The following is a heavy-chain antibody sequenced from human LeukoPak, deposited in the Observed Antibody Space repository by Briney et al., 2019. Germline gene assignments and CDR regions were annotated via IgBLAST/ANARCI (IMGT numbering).Heavy chain of an antibody. Sequence: SETLSLTCTVSGYSISSGYYWSWIRQPPGKGLEWIGYIYYSGSTNYNPSLKSRVTISVDTSKNQFSLKLSSVTAADTAVYYCARQYRYYYGSGSYYNPAYYYYYYMDVWGKGTTVTISS. CDR2: IYYSGST. V-gene: IGHV4-38-2*02. D-gene: IGHD3-10*01. J-gene: IGHJ6*03. CDR3: ARQYRYYYGSGSYYNPAYYYYYYMDV. CDR1: GYSISSGYY.